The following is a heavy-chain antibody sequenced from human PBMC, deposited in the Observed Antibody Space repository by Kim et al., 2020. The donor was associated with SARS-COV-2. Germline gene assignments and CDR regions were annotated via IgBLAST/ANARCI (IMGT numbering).Heavy chain of an antibody. D-gene: IGHD3-10*01. CDR1: GYTFTNFA. CDR3: ASGGSGCYYPHHSDY. CDR2: VSDYNGNT. Sequence: ASVKVSCEASGYTFTNFAITWVRQAPGQGLEWIGWVSDYNGNTNYAQKFQGRVTMIRDTSTGVAYMELRGLRSDDTAMYYCASGGSGCYYPHHSDYWGQGTLAPVSS. J-gene: IGHJ4*02. V-gene: IGHV1-18*01.